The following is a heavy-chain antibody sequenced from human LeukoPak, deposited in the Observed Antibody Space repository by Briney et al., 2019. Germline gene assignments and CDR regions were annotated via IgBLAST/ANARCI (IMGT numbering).Heavy chain of an antibody. V-gene: IGHV3-23*01. CDR1: GFTFSSSA. CDR3: AKEGGTGTRFDY. J-gene: IGHJ4*02. Sequence: GGSLRLSCAASGFTFSSSAMSWVRQAPGKGLYWVSAISGSGTGTYYADSVKGRFPISRDNSKNTLYLPKNSLRAEDTAVYYCAKEGGTGTRFDYWGQGTLVTVSS. D-gene: IGHD1-7*01. CDR2: ISGSGTGT.